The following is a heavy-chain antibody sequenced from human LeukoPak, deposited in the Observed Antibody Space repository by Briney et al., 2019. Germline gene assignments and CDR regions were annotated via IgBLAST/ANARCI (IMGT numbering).Heavy chain of an antibody. CDR2: INPNGGGT. D-gene: IGHD3-22*01. Sequence: ASVKVSCKASGYTFTGYYMHWVRQAPGQGLEWMGWINPNGGGTNYAQKFQGRVTMTRDTSISTAYMELSRLRSDDTAVYYCARENYPDYYDSSGYYFGSPAAGYNWFDPWGQGTLVTVSS. CDR1: GYTFTGYY. V-gene: IGHV1-2*02. CDR3: ARENYPDYYDSSGYYFGSPAAGYNWFDP. J-gene: IGHJ5*02.